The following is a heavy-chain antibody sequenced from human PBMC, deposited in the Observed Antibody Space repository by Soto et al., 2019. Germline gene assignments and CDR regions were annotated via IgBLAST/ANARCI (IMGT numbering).Heavy chain of an antibody. CDR1: GDTFNTYT. CDR2: IIPIFPTP. D-gene: IGHD3-9*01. Sequence: SVKVSCKTSGDTFNTYTITWVRQAPGQGLEWMGGIIPIFPTPNYAQKFQGRVTIAADTSTSTVYMELSSLRFEDTAVYYCARGAHDILPGYYFYYFDHWGQGTLVTVSS. CDR3: ARGAHDILPGYYFYYFDH. V-gene: IGHV1-69*06. J-gene: IGHJ4*02.